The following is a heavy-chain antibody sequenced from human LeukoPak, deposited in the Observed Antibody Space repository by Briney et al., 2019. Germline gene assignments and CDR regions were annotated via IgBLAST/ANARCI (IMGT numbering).Heavy chain of an antibody. CDR3: ARSIQAAYYGSGSYSYYFDY. CDR1: GFTFSSYG. CDR2: ISYEGSNK. D-gene: IGHD3-10*01. V-gene: IGHV3-30*03. J-gene: IGHJ4*02. Sequence: GGSLRLSCAASGFTFSSYGMHWVRQAPGKGLEWVAVISYEGSNKYYADSVKGRFTISRENAKNSLSLQMNSLRAEDTAVYYCARSIQAAYYGSGSYSYYFDYWGQGTLVTVSS.